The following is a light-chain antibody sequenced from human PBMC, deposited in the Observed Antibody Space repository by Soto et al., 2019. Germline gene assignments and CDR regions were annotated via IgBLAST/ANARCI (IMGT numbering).Light chain of an antibody. Sequence: EIVLTQSPATLSLSPGERATLSCRASQSVSSYLAWYQQKPGQAPRLLIYDASNRATGIPARFSGSGSGTDFTLTINSLEPEDFAVYYCQQRGDWSPYTFGQGTKLEIK. CDR3: QQRGDWSPYT. CDR1: QSVSSY. CDR2: DAS. J-gene: IGKJ2*01. V-gene: IGKV3-11*01.